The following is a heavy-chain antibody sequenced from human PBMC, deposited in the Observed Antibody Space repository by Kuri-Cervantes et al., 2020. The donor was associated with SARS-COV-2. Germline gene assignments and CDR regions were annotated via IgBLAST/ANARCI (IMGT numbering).Heavy chain of an antibody. D-gene: IGHD3-22*01. J-gene: IGHJ4*02. V-gene: IGHV3-21*01. Sequence: GESLKISCAVYGGSFNNYYWNWVRQAPGKGLEWVSSISSSSSYIYYADSVKGRFTISRDNAKNSLYLQMNSLRAEDTAVYYCARDAPIYDSSGLFDYWGQGTLVTVSS. CDR3: ARDAPIYDSSGLFDY. CDR1: GGSFNNYY. CDR2: ISSSSSYI.